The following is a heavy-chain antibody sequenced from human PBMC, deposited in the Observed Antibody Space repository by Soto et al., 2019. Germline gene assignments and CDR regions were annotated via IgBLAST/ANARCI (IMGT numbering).Heavy chain of an antibody. CDR3: VPLQPSTIVGRPGVDV. Sequence: QVQVVQSGAEVKKPGSSVKVSCQTSGDTFSRYALSWVRQAPGQGLEWMGGVIPLFRTTNYAQKFQGRLTITADESTNTAFMELINLTSEDTAVYFCVPLQPSTIVGRPGVDVWGQGTSVTVSS. V-gene: IGHV1-69*01. D-gene: IGHD1-26*01. J-gene: IGHJ6*02. CDR1: GDTFSRYA. CDR2: VIPLFRTT.